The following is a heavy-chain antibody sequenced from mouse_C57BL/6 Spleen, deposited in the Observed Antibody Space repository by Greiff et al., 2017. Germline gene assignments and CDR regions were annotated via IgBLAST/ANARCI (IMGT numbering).Heavy chain of an antibody. J-gene: IGHJ1*03. CDR2: IDPSDSYT. Sequence: VQLQQPGAELVMPGASVKLSCKASGYTFTSYWMHWVKQRPGQGLEWIGEIDPSDSYTNYNQKFKGKSTLPVDKSSSTAYMQLSSLTSEDSAVYYCARSGYGYWYFDVWGTGTTVTVSS. CDR3: ARSGYGYWYFDV. CDR1: GYTFTSYW. D-gene: IGHD2-10*02. V-gene: IGHV1-69*01.